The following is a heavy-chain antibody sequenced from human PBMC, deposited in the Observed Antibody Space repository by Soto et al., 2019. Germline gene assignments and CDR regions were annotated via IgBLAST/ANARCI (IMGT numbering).Heavy chain of an antibody. V-gene: IGHV4-59*01. CDR1: GGSISSYY. J-gene: IGHJ4*02. Sequence: SETLSLTCTVSGGSISSYYWSWIRQSPGKGLEWIGYIYYSGSTNYNPSLKSRVTISVDTSKNHFSLQLSSVTAADTAVYYCARELILTGRDYFDYWGQGTLVTVSS. CDR3: ARELILTGRDYFDY. CDR2: IYYSGST. D-gene: IGHD3-9*01.